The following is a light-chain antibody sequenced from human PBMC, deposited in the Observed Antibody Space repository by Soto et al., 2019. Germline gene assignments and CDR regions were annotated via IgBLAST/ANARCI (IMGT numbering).Light chain of an antibody. CDR1: QSVTSSY. J-gene: IGKJ5*01. CDR3: QQYGSSPIT. V-gene: IGKV3-20*01. CDR2: GAS. Sequence: EFVLTQSPGTLSLSPGERATLSCRASQSVTSSYLAWYQQKPGQAPRLLIYGASSRATGIPGRFSGSGSGKNFTLTNSRLEPEDFAVYYCQQYGSSPITFGQGTRLEIK.